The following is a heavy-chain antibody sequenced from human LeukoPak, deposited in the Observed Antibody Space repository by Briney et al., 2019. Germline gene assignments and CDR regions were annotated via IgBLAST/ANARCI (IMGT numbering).Heavy chain of an antibody. J-gene: IGHJ4*02. CDR1: GYTFTSYD. CDR3: ARGRRYSSGWPFDY. Sequence: ASVKVSCKASGYTFTSYDINWVRQATGQGLEWMGRMNPNSGNTGYAQKFQGRVTMTRNTSISTAYMELSSLRSEDTAVYYCARGRRYSSGWPFDYWGQGTLVTVSS. V-gene: IGHV1-8*01. D-gene: IGHD6-19*01. CDR2: MNPNSGNT.